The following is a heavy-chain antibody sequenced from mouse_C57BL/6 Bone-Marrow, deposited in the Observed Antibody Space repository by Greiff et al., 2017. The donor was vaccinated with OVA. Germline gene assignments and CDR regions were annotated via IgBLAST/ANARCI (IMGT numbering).Heavy chain of an antibody. D-gene: IGHD1-1*01. CDR3: ASEPIYYYGSSYVGLDY. Sequence: QVQLQQPGAELVMPGASVKLSCKASGYTFTSYWMHWVKQRPGQGLEWIGEIDPSDSYTNYNQKFKGKSTLPVDKSSSTAYMQLSSLTSEDSAVYYCASEPIYYYGSSYVGLDYWGQGTTLTVSS. J-gene: IGHJ2*01. V-gene: IGHV1-69*01. CDR2: IDPSDSYT. CDR1: GYTFTSYW.